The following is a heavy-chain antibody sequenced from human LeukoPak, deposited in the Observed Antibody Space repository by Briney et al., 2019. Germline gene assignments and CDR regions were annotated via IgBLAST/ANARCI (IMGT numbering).Heavy chain of an antibody. D-gene: IGHD3-10*01. V-gene: IGHV1-18*04. J-gene: IGHJ6*04. Sequence: ASVKVSCKASGYTFTSYGISWVRQAPGQGLEWMGWINPYSGNTNYAQKFQGRVTMTTNTSTSTAYMELRSLRSDDTAVYYCARAVATYGSGSYRSYYYGMDVWGKGTTVTVSS. CDR2: INPYSGNT. CDR1: GYTFTSYG. CDR3: ARAVATYGSGSYRSYYYGMDV.